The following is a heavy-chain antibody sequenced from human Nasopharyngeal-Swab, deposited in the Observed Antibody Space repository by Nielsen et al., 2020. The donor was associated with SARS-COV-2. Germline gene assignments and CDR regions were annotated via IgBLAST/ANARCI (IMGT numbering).Heavy chain of an antibody. CDR1: GFTFGSYW. D-gene: IGHD3-10*01. J-gene: IGHJ4*02. V-gene: IGHV3-7*01. Sequence: GESLKISCAASGFTFGSYWMSWVRQAPGKGLEWVANIKQDASEKSYVDSVKGRFTISRDSAKNSLYLQMNSLRAEDTAVYYCARVYYGCLESWGQGTLVTVSS. CDR3: ARVYYGCLES. CDR2: IKQDASEK.